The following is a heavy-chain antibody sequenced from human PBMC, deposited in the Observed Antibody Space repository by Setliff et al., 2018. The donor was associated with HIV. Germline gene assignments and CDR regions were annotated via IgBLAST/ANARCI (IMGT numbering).Heavy chain of an antibody. CDR3: ANIFGYDILTN. CDR2: ISSSDVTT. D-gene: IGHD3-9*01. V-gene: IGHV3-23*01. Sequence: GGSLRLSCTASGFTFGDYAMGWVRQAPGKGLEWVSLISSSDVTTYYVDSVKGRFAISRDNSKNTLYLQMNSLRAEDTAVYYCANIFGYDILTNWGQGTLVTVSS. CDR1: GFTFGDYA. J-gene: IGHJ4*02.